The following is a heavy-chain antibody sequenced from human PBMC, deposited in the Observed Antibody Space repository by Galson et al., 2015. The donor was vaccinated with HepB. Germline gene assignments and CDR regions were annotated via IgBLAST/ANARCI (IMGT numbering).Heavy chain of an antibody. Sequence: SLRLSCATSGFTFTNYGMHWVRQAPGKGLEWVAIVSFDGSKTSYADFVKGRFTISRDNAKNSLYLQMNSLRVEDTAVYYCARTIVLGWFASWGQGTLVTVSS. CDR3: ARTIVLGWFAS. D-gene: IGHD5/OR15-5a*01. J-gene: IGHJ5*01. CDR1: GFTFTNYG. V-gene: IGHV3-30*03. CDR2: VSFDGSKT.